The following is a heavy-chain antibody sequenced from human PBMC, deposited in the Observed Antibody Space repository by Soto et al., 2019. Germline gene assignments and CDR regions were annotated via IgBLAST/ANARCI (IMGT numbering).Heavy chain of an antibody. CDR3: AKDRGNWNYNPTSFDS. D-gene: IGHD1-7*01. V-gene: IGHV3-23*01. J-gene: IGHJ4*02. Sequence: EVQLLESGGGLVQPGGSLRLSCAASGFTFSSYAMSWVRQAPGKGLERVSAISGRGVSTYYADSVKGRFTISRDNSKSKLDLQMNNLRAEDPAVYYCAKDRGNWNYNPTSFDSWGQETLVTVSS. CDR1: GFTFSSYA. CDR2: ISGRGVST.